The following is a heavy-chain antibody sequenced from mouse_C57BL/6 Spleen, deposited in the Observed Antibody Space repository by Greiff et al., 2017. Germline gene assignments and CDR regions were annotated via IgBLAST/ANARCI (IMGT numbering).Heavy chain of an antibody. CDR3: ARGIDAMDY. J-gene: IGHJ4*01. Sequence: DVMLVESGGGLVKPGGSLKLSCAASGFTFSDYGMHWVRQAPEQGLEWVAYISSGSGTIYYADTVKGRFTISRDNAKNTPFLQMTSLRSEDTAMYYCARGIDAMDYWGQGTAVSVSS. V-gene: IGHV5-17*01. CDR2: ISSGSGTI. CDR1: GFTFSDYG.